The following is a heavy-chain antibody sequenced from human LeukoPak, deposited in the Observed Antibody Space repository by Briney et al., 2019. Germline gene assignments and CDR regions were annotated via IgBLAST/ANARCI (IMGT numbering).Heavy chain of an antibody. V-gene: IGHV4-59*13. CDR1: GGSISSFY. CDR3: AGAPKWLVWEH. Sequence: SETLSLTCTVSGGSISSFYWTWIRQPPGKGLEWIGYINYSGTTNYNPPLKSRVTISVDTSNNQFSLRLSSVTDADTAVYYCAGAPKWLVWEHWGQGTLATVST. D-gene: IGHD6-19*01. CDR2: INYSGTT. J-gene: IGHJ1*01.